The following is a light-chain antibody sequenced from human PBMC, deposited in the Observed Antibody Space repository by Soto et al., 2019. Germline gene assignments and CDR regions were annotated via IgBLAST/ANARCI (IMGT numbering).Light chain of an antibody. J-gene: IGLJ1*01. CDR1: SSDVGGYNY. CDR3: SSYTSSSTPYV. Sequence: QSALTQPASVSGSPGQSITISCTGTSSDVGGYNYVSWYQQHTGKAPKLMIYEVSHRPSGVSNRFSGSKSGNTASLTISGLQAEDEADYYCSSYTSSSTPYVFGTGTKLTVL. V-gene: IGLV2-14*01. CDR2: EVS.